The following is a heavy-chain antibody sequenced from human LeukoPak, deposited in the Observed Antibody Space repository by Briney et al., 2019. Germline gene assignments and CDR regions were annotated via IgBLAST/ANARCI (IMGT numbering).Heavy chain of an antibody. CDR2: ISKDGRKN. Sequence: GGSLRLSCEASGFSFSTSGVHWVRQAPGKGLEWMAVISKDGRKNHYADSVKGRFTISRDNSKSTPFLQMNSLRSEDTAIYYCARDLLNYGSAYYDVGIFDSWGQGTLVTVSS. D-gene: IGHD3-10*01. J-gene: IGHJ4*02. CDR3: ARDLLNYGSAYYDVGIFDS. CDR1: GFSFSTSG. V-gene: IGHV3-30*04.